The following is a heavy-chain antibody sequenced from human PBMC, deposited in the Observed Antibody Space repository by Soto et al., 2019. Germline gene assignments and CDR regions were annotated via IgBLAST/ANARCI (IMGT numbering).Heavy chain of an antibody. V-gene: IGHV1-2*02. J-gene: IGHJ5*02. CDR3: ARNIRFLEWINWCDR. CDR2: INTKIGGT. Sequence: ASVKVSCKASGYTFTGYYMHWVRQAPGQGLEWMGWINTKIGGTNYAQKFQGRATMTRDTSISTDYMELSRLRSDDTAVYYCARNIRFLEWINWCDRWGQGTMVTVSS. D-gene: IGHD3-3*01. CDR1: GYTFTGYY.